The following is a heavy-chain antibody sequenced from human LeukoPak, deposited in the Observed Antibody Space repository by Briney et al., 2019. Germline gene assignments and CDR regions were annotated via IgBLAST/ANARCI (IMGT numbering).Heavy chain of an antibody. J-gene: IGHJ1*01. CDR1: GGPISSGGSY. V-gene: IGHV4-31*03. CDR2: IYYSGST. D-gene: IGHD3-22*01. CDR3: ASQANYYDSSGYFLH. Sequence: SETLSLTCTVSGGPISSGGSYWSWIRQHPGRGLEWIGYIYYSGSTYYNPSLKSRVTISVDTSKKQFSLKLSSVTAADTAVYFCASQANYYDSSGYFLHWGQGILVTVSS.